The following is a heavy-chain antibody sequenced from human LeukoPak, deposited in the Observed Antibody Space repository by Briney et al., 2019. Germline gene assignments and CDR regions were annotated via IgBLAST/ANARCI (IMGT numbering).Heavy chain of an antibody. CDR1: GYTFTGYY. J-gene: IGHJ4*02. V-gene: IGHV1-2*06. CDR3: ASLDIVVVPAAMTTDDY. D-gene: IGHD2-2*01. Sequence: ASVKVSCKASGYTFTGYYMHWLRQAPGQGLEWMGRINPNSGGTNYAQKFQGRVTMTRDTSISTAYMELSRLRSDDTAVYYCASLDIVVVPAAMTTDDYWGQGTLVTVSS. CDR2: INPNSGGT.